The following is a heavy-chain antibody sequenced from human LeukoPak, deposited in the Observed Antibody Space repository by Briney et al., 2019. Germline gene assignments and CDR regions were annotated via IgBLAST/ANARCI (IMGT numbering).Heavy chain of an antibody. CDR3: ARHDAGIAARPFDN. CDR2: IHASGPT. CDR1: GCSISTYY. D-gene: IGHD6-6*01. V-gene: IGHV4-4*09. Sequence: SETLSLTCTVSGCSISTYYWSWIRRPPGKGLEWIAYIHASGPTNYNPSLKSRITISVDTSKNQFSLKLSSVTAADTAVYYCARHDAGIAARPFDNWGQGTLVTVSS. J-gene: IGHJ4*02.